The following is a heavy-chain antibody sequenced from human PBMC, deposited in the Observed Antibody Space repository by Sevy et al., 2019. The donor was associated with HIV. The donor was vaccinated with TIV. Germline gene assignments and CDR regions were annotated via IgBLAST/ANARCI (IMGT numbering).Heavy chain of an antibody. J-gene: IGHJ6*02. Sequence: GGSLRLSCAASGFTFSTHNMNWVRQAPGKGLEWVSFITSSGNTIYYADSVKGRLSISRDNAKNSLYLQMNSLRADDSAVYYCARDSDDYDILTGYYPDVYYYYGMDVWGQGTTVTVSS. V-gene: IGHV3-48*01. CDR2: ITSSGNTI. CDR3: ARDSDDYDILTGYYPDVYYYYGMDV. CDR1: GFTFSTHN. D-gene: IGHD3-9*01.